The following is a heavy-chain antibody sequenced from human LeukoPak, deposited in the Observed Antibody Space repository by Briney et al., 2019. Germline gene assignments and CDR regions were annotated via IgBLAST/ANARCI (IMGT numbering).Heavy chain of an antibody. CDR2: INAGNGNT. CDR3: ARDRDMELRGYYGMDV. V-gene: IGHV1-3*01. Sequence: ASVKVSCKASGYSFTRYAMHWVRQAPGQRLEWMGRINAGNGNTKYSQKFQGRVTITRDTSANTAYMELSSLRSEDTAVYYCARDRDMELRGYYGMDVWGQGTTVTVSS. D-gene: IGHD1-7*01. CDR1: GYSFTRYA. J-gene: IGHJ6*02.